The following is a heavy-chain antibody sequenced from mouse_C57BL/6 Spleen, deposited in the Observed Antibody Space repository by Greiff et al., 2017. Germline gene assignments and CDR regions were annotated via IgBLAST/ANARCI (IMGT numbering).Heavy chain of an antibody. CDR1: GFNIKNTY. Sequence: EVKLVESVAELVRPGASVKLSCTASGFNIKNTYMHWVKQRPEQGLEWIGRIDPANGNTKYAPKFQGKATITADTSSNTAYLQLSSLTSEDTAIYYCAPYDYDDGGFAYWGQGTLVTVSA. CDR3: APYDYDDGGFAY. CDR2: IDPANGNT. D-gene: IGHD2-4*01. J-gene: IGHJ3*01. V-gene: IGHV14-3*01.